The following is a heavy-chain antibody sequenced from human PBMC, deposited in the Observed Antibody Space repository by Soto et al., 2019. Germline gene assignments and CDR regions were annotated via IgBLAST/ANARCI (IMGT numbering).Heavy chain of an antibody. CDR1: GYTFTGYY. CDR2: INPNSGGT. V-gene: IGHV1-2*02. Sequence: ASVKVSCKASGYTFTGYYMHWVRQAPGQGLEWMGWINPNSGGTNYAQKFQGRATMTRDTSISTAYMELSRLRSDDTAVYYCARVGYSYGYGGWFDPWGQGTLVTVSS. J-gene: IGHJ5*02. D-gene: IGHD5-18*01. CDR3: ARVGYSYGYGGWFDP.